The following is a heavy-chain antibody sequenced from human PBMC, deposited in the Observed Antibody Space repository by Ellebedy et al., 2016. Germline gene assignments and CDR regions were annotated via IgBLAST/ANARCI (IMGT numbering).Heavy chain of an antibody. CDR3: ARGVGTQYQLLYPYYYYYYMDV. Sequence: ASVKVSCXASGYTFTSYDINWVRQATGQGLEWMGWMNPNSGNTGYAQKFQGRVTMTRNTSISTAYMELSSLRSEDTAVYYCARGVGTQYQLLYPYYYYYYMDVWGKGTTVTVSS. J-gene: IGHJ6*03. D-gene: IGHD2-2*02. CDR1: GYTFTSYD. CDR2: MNPNSGNT. V-gene: IGHV1-8*01.